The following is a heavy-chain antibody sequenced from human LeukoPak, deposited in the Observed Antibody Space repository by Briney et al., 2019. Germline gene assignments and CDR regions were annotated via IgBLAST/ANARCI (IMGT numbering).Heavy chain of an antibody. CDR2: IYNGGDTI. Sequence: GGSLRLSCAASGFTFSNYAMTWIRQAPGKGLETVSYIYNGGDTIYYADSVRGRFTISRDNAESSLYLQMNSLRAEDTAVYYCARGHWGLDYWGRGTLVTVSS. CDR3: ARGHWGLDY. D-gene: IGHD7-27*01. J-gene: IGHJ4*02. V-gene: IGHV3-11*04. CDR1: GFTFSNYA.